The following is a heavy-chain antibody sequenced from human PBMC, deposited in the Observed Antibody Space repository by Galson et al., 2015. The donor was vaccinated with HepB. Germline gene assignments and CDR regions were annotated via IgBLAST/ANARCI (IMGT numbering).Heavy chain of an antibody. V-gene: IGHV3-30*03. CDR1: GFTFSSYG. J-gene: IGHJ6*02. CDR2: ISYDGSNK. Sequence: SLRLSCAASGFTFSSYGMHWVRQAPGKGLEWVAVISYDGSNKYYADSVKGRFTISRDNSKNTLYLQMNSLRAEDTAVYYCARDGRDGDYAYYYYGMDVWGQGTTVTVSS. D-gene: IGHD4-17*01. CDR3: ARDGRDGDYAYYYYGMDV.